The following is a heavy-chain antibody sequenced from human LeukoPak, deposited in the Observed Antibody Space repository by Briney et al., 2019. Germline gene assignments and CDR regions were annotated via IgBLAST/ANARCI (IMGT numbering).Heavy chain of an antibody. J-gene: IGHJ4*02. V-gene: IGHV3-7*01. D-gene: IGHD6-13*01. Sequence: GGSLSLSCAASGFTFSNYWMSWVRQAPGKGLEWVANIKEDGSEKYYVDSVKGRFTISRDNARNSLYLQINSLRAEDTAVYYCASGRQLGYWGQGTLVTVSS. CDR1: GFTFSNYW. CDR2: IKEDGSEK. CDR3: ASGRQLGY.